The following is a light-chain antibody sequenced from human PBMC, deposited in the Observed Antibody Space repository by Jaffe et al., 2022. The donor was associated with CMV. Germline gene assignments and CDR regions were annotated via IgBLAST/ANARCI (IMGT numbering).Light chain of an antibody. CDR1: SSNIGSNT. J-gene: IGLJ3*02. V-gene: IGLV1-44*01. CDR3: ASWEDSLRGWV. CDR2: SNN. Sequence: QSVLTQPPSASGTPGQRVSISCSGSSSNIGSNTVNWYQQLPGTAPKLLIYSNNQRPSGVPDRFSGSKSGTSGSLAISGLQSEDEADYYCASWEDSLRGWVFGGGTKLTVL.